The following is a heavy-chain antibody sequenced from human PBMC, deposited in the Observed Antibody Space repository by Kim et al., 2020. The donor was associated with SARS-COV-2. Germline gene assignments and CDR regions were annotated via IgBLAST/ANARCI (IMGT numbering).Heavy chain of an antibody. CDR1: GGSISSYY. CDR3: ARSSSYYYYGMDV. D-gene: IGHD6-13*01. CDR2: IYYSGST. J-gene: IGHJ6*02. Sequence: SETLSLTCTVSGGSISSYYWSWIRQPPGKGLEWIGYIYYSGSTNYNPSLKSRVTISVDTSKNQFSLKLSSVTAADTAVYYCARSSSYYYYGMDVWGQGTTVTVSS. V-gene: IGHV4-59*01.